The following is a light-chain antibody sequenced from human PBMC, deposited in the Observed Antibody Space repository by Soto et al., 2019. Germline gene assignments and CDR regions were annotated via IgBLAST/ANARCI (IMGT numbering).Light chain of an antibody. J-gene: IGKJ1*01. CDR3: VPTYIIWT. Sequence: EMGVKMSPSAVSVSPRERDTLSCRASQSVSSNLAWYKQNPGQPPRLLIYGASTRATGIPARFSGSGSGTEFTLSISNLQPEDFATYYCVPTYIIWTFAQGTKVDIK. V-gene: IGKV3-15*01. CDR1: QSVSSN. CDR2: GAS.